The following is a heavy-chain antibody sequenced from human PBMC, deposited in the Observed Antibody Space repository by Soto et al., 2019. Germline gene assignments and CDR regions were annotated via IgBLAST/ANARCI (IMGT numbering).Heavy chain of an antibody. CDR2: IYWDDDK. D-gene: IGHD3-10*01. V-gene: IGHV2-5*02. CDR1: GFSLSTSGVG. CDR3: ARQGAHYYYGSGSYFDY. J-gene: IGHJ4*02. Sequence: SGPTLVNPTQTLTLTCTFSGFSLSTSGVGVGWIRQPPGKALEWLALIYWDDDKRYSPSLKSRLTITKDTSKNQVVLTMTNMDPVDTATYYCARQGAHYYYGSGSYFDYWGQGTLVTVSS.